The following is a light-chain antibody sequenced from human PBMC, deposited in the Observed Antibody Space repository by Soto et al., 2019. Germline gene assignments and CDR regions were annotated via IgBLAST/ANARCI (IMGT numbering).Light chain of an antibody. Sequence: DIQMTHSPSTLSASVGDSVTITCRASQSVGRWLAWYQQKPGKAPEVLIYKASTLQYGVPSRFSGSGSGTEFTLTISSLQPDDFATYYCQQYDSYSTFGQGTKVDIK. V-gene: IGKV1-5*03. CDR1: QSVGRW. CDR3: QQYDSYST. CDR2: KAS. J-gene: IGKJ1*01.